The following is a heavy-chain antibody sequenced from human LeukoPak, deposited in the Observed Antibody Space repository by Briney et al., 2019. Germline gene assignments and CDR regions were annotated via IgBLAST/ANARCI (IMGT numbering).Heavy chain of an antibody. J-gene: IGHJ3*02. CDR3: AGLPAAILVNDAFDI. CDR2: IYSSGST. Sequence: SETLSLTCTVSGGSISDHYWSWIRQPAGRALEWIGRIYSSGSTNYNPSLKSRVTMSVDTSKNQFSLRLSSVTAADTAVYYCAGLPAAILVNDAFDIWGQGTMVTVSS. CDR1: GGSISDHY. V-gene: IGHV4-4*07. D-gene: IGHD2-2*01.